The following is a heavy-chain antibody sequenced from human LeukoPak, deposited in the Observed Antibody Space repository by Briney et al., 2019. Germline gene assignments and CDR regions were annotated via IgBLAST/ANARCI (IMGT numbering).Heavy chain of an antibody. V-gene: IGHV3-30*18. D-gene: IGHD6-19*01. CDR1: GVTFSSHG. Sequence: GKSLRLSCAASGVTFSSHGFYAMHSVRHAPGKVLGWVAVISYDGTNKYYADSVKGRFNISRDSSNNIVVLQMSSLRVEDTAVYYCAKGAGTDGGDYYYYAMGVWGKGTTVTVST. J-gene: IGHJ6*04. CDR2: ISYDGTNK. CDR3: AKGAGTDGGDYYYYAMGV.